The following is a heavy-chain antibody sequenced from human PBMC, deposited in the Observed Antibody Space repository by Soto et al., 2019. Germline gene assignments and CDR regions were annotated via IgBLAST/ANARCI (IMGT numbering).Heavy chain of an antibody. Sequence: SGGSLRLSCAASGFTFSDYYMSWIRQAPGKGLEWVSYISSSSSYTNYADSVKGRFTISRDNAKNSLYLQMNSLGAEDTAVYYCARVGLRYYDSSGYPYYFDYWGQGTLVTVSS. J-gene: IGHJ4*02. CDR2: ISSSSSYT. CDR1: GFTFSDYY. V-gene: IGHV3-11*06. D-gene: IGHD3-22*01. CDR3: ARVGLRYYDSSGYPYYFDY.